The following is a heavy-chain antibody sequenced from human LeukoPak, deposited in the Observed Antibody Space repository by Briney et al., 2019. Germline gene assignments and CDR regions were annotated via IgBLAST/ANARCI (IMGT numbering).Heavy chain of an antibody. D-gene: IGHD3-9*01. V-gene: IGHV3-30*02. CDR2: IRYDGSNK. CDR1: GFTFSSYG. CDR3: AKDSRYDILTGYPPAGMDV. Sequence: GGSLRLSCAASGFTFSSYGMHWVRQAPGKGLEWVAFIRYDGSNKYYADSVEGRFTISRDNSKNTLYLQMNSLRAEDTAVYYCAKDSRYDILTGYPPAGMDVWGQGTTVTVSS. J-gene: IGHJ6*02.